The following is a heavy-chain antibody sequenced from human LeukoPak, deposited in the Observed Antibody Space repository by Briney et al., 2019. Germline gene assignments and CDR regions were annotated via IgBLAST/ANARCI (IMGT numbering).Heavy chain of an antibody. J-gene: IGHJ4*01. CDR1: GFSLSTRGMG. CDR3: ARILSSSDYHWDY. V-gene: IGHV2-70*11. CDR2: IDWDDDK. Sequence: SGPALVKPTQTLTLTCTFSGFSLSTRGMGVSWIRQPPGKALEWLARIDWDDDKYYSTSLKTRLTISKDTSKNQVVLTMTNMDPVDTASYYWARILSSSDYHWDYWGQGTLVTVSS. D-gene: IGHD3-22*01.